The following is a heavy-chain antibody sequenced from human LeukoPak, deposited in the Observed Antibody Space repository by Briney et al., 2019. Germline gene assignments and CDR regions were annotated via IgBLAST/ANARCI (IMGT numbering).Heavy chain of an antibody. D-gene: IGHD4-11*01. Sequence: GRSLRLSCVSSGFTFSSYWMHWVRHAPGKGLVWVSRINTDGRTTTYADSVKGRFTISRDNAKNTLYLQMNSLRAEDTAVYYCVRSAFLTTEFYLDYWGQGTLVTVSS. CDR3: VRSAFLTTEFYLDY. CDR2: INTDGRTT. CDR1: GFTFSSYW. J-gene: IGHJ4*02. V-gene: IGHV3-74*01.